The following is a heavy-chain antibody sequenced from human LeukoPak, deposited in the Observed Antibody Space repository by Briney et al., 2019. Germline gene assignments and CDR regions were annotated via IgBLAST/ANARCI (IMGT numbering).Heavy chain of an antibody. CDR3: ARDYFYDSSGYCDY. CDR2: ISSSGSTI. CDR1: GFTFSDYY. D-gene: IGHD3-22*01. J-gene: IGHJ4*02. Sequence: PGGSLRLPCAASGFTFSDYYMSWLRQAPGRGLEWVSYISSSGSTIYYADSVKGRFTISRDNAKNSLYLQMNSLRAEDTAVYYCARDYFYDSSGYCDYWGQGTLVTVSS. V-gene: IGHV3-11*04.